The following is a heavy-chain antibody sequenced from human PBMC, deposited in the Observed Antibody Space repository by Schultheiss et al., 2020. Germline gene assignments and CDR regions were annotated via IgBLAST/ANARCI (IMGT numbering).Heavy chain of an antibody. CDR1: GFTFSSYG. V-gene: IGHV3-23*01. Sequence: GGSLRLSCAASGFTFSSYGMHWVRQAPGKGLEWVSAISGSGGSTYYADSVKGRFTISRDNSKNTVYLQMNNLRVEDTAAYYCARVSELRYFDYWGQGTLVTVSS. D-gene: IGHD1-26*01. CDR2: ISGSGGST. J-gene: IGHJ4*02. CDR3: ARVSELRYFDY.